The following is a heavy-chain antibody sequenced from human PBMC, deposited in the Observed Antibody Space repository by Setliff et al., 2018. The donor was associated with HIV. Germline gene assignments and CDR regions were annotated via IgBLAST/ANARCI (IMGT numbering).Heavy chain of an antibody. CDR3: ARGGPWLGYCSSTSCPALDY. V-gene: IGHV1-18*01. D-gene: IGHD2-2*01. CDR1: GYTFTSYG. J-gene: IGHJ4*02. Sequence: ASVKVSCKASGYTFTSYGISWVRQAPGQGLEWMGWISAYNGNTNYAQKLQGRVTMTTDTSTSTAYMELRSLRSDDTAVYYCARGGPWLGYCSSTSCPALDYWGQGTLVTVSS. CDR2: ISAYNGNT.